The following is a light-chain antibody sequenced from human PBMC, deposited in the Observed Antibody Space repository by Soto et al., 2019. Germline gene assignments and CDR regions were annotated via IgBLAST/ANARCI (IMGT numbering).Light chain of an antibody. Sequence: QSVLTQPPSASGTPGQRVTISCSGSSSNIGSNYVYWYQQLPGTAPKLLIYRNNQLPSGVPGRFSGSTSGTSASLVISGLRSEYEADYYCAAWDDSLVFGGGTKLTVL. J-gene: IGLJ2*01. V-gene: IGLV1-47*01. CDR2: RNN. CDR3: AAWDDSLV. CDR1: SSNIGSNY.